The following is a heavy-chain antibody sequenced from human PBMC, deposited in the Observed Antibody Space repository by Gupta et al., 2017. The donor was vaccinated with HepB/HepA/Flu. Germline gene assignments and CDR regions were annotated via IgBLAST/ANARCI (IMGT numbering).Heavy chain of an antibody. D-gene: IGHD3-16*01. CDR2: IIPIFGTA. CDR3: ARDQNKDGGTTFRAYFDL. CDR1: GGTFSSYA. V-gene: IGHV1-69*06. Sequence: QVQLVQSGAEVKKPGSSVKVSCKASGGTFSSYAISWVRQAPGQGLEWMGGIIPIFGTANYAQKFQGRVTITADKSTSTAYMELSSLRSEDTAVYYCARDQNKDGGTTFRAYFDLWGRGTLVTVSS. J-gene: IGHJ2*01.